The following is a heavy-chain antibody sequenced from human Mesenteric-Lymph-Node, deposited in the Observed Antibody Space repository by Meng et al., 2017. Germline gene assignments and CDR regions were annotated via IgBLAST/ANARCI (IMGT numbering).Heavy chain of an antibody. V-gene: IGHV1-69*01. Sequence: QTGDGCNNPLSTVKVTSSASGGTFNTIATSWVRQAPGQGLEWMGGIIPIFGTANYAKKFKGRVTITADESTSTAYMELSSLRSEDTAVYYCARDRSAFSNYFDYWGQGTLVTVSS. CDR3: ARDRSAFSNYFDY. CDR2: IIPIFGTA. J-gene: IGHJ4*02. D-gene: IGHD2/OR15-2a*01. CDR1: GGTFNTIA.